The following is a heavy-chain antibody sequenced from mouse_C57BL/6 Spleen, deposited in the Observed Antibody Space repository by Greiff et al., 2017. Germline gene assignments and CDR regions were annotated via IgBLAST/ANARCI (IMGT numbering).Heavy chain of an antibody. CDR3: ARGGDPGWFAY. CDR2: ISDGGSYT. V-gene: IGHV5-4*03. J-gene: IGHJ3*01. Sequence: EVMLVESGGGLVKPGGSLKLSCAASGFTFSSYAMSWVRQTPEKRLEWVATISDGGSYTYYPDNVKGRFTISRDNAKNNLYLQMSHLKSEDTAMYYCARGGDPGWFAYWGQGTLVTVSA. CDR1: GFTFSSYA.